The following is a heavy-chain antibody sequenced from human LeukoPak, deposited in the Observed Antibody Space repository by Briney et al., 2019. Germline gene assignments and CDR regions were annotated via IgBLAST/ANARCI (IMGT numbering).Heavy chain of an antibody. CDR1: GYTFTSYD. Sequence: ASVKVSCKASGYTFTSYDINWVRQATGQGLEWMGWMNPNSGNTGYAQKFQGRVTMTRNTSISTAYMELSSLRSEDTAVYYCARVCRIAAAGTGVRWFDPWGQGTLVTVSS. CDR3: ARVCRIAAAGTGVRWFDP. J-gene: IGHJ5*02. D-gene: IGHD6-13*01. CDR2: MNPNSGNT. V-gene: IGHV1-8*01.